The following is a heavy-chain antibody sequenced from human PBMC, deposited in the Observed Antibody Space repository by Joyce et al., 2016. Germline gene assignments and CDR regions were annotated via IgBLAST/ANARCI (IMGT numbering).Heavy chain of an antibody. J-gene: IGHJ4*02. CDR3: ARSQWLAPLMY. D-gene: IGHD6-19*01. V-gene: IGHV4-34*02. CDR2: ITNGGAT. CDR1: SGPFSGFF. Sequence: QAQLQQWGAGLLKTSATLSLTCAVYSGPFSGFFWSWVRQPPGKGLEWIGDITNGGATHYNPSLKSRLTMSVDTSRKEFSLKLSSVTVADTAIYYCARSQWLAPLMYWGQGTPVTVSS.